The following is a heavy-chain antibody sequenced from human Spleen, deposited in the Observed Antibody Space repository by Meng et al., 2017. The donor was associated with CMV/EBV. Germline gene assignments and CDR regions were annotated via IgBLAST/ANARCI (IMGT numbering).Heavy chain of an antibody. CDR3: AREAFGIFGVQDYYGMDV. V-gene: IGHV1-69*04. Sequence: SVKVSCKASGGTFSSYTISWVRQAPGQGLEWMGRIIPILGIANYAQKFQGRVTITADKSTSTAYMELSSLRSEDTAVYYCAREAFGIFGVQDYYGMDVWGQGTTVTVS. CDR2: IIPILGIA. J-gene: IGHJ6*02. D-gene: IGHD3-3*01. CDR1: GGTFSSYT.